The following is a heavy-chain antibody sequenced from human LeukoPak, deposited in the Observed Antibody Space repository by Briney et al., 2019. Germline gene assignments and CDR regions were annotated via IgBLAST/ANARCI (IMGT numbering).Heavy chain of an antibody. CDR3: AKVPHGSGSYSTLDY. D-gene: IGHD3-10*01. CDR2: ISGGGDT. Sequence: PGGSLRLSCAASGFTFSNSAMTWVRQAPGKGLEWVSAISGGGDTYYADSVKGRFTISRDNSRNTLYLQMFSLTAEDTAVYYCAKVPHGSGSYSTLDYWGQGTLVTVSS. V-gene: IGHV3-23*01. J-gene: IGHJ4*02. CDR1: GFTFSNSA.